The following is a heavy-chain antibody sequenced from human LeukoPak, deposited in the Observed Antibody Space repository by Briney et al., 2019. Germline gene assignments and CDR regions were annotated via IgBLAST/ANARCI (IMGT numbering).Heavy chain of an antibody. D-gene: IGHD3-3*01. CDR2: IRYDGSNK. V-gene: IGHV3-30*02. CDR1: GFTFSSYG. Sequence: GGSLRLSCAASGFTFSSYGMHWVRQAPGKGLEWVAFIRYDGSNKYYADSVRGRFTISRDNSKNTLYLQMNSLRAEDTAVYYCAKDSQGFLEWSPVDYWGQGTLVTVSS. CDR3: AKDSQGFLEWSPVDY. J-gene: IGHJ4*02.